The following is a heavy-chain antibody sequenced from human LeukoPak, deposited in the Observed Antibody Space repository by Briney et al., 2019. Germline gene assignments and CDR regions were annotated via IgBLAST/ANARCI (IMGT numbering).Heavy chain of an antibody. V-gene: IGHV1-46*01. D-gene: IGHD2-2*02. CDR1: GYTFTSYY. CDR3: ARDQTDCSRTNCYNLHYGMDV. J-gene: IGHJ6*02. Sequence: EASVTVSCTASGYTFTSYYMHWVRQAPGQGLEWMGIINPSGGRTSYAEKFQDRVTMTRDTSTSIVYMELSSLRSEDTAVYYCARDQTDCSRTNCYNLHYGMDVWGQGTTVTVSS. CDR2: INPSGGRT.